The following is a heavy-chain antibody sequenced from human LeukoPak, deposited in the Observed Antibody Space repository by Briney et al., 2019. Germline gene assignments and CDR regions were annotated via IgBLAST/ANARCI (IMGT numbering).Heavy chain of an antibody. Sequence: SETLSLTCTVSGGSISSGGYYYNWIRQHPGKVLEWIGYIYYSGSTYYNPSLKSRVTISVDTSKNQFSLKLSSVTAADTAVYYCARFYSSSGYFSDAFDIWGQGTMVTVSS. CDR3: ARFYSSSGYFSDAFDI. D-gene: IGHD3-22*01. CDR1: GGSISSGGYY. CDR2: IYYSGST. J-gene: IGHJ3*02. V-gene: IGHV4-31*03.